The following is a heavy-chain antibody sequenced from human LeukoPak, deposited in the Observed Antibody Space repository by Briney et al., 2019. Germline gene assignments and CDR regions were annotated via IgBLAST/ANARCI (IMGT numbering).Heavy chain of an antibody. Sequence: SETLSLTCTVSGYSISSGYYWGWIRPPPGKGLEWIGSIYHSGSTYYNPSLKSRVTISVDTSKNQFSLKLSSVTAADTAVYYCASSISVVVAATPNYYYYMDVWGKGTTVTISS. V-gene: IGHV4-38-2*02. CDR3: ASSISVVVAATPNYYYYMDV. J-gene: IGHJ6*03. D-gene: IGHD2-15*01. CDR1: GYSISSGYY. CDR2: IYHSGST.